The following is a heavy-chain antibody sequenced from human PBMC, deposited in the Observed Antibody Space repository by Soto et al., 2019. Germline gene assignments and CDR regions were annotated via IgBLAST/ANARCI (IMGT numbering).Heavy chain of an antibody. D-gene: IGHD3-9*01. J-gene: IGHJ3*02. Sequence: QVQLQESGPGLVKPSETLSLTCTVSGGSITSDYWSWIRQPPGKGLEWIGYIYHSGSTNYNPSLRSRXXIXVXXSKNQFSLKLSSMTAADTAVYYCARQTPWLSAFDIWGQGTMVTVSS. CDR2: IYHSGST. CDR3: ARQTPWLSAFDI. CDR1: GGSITSDY. V-gene: IGHV4-59*08.